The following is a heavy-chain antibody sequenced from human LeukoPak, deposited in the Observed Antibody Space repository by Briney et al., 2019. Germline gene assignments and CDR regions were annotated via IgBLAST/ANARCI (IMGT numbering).Heavy chain of an antibody. CDR3: TRIVVGGNRAFDI. D-gene: IGHD6-19*01. Sequence: GGSLRLSCAASGLTFSSSWMHWVRQAPGEGLVWVSRINNDGSGTNYADSVRGRFTISRDNAKNTLYLQTNSLRAEDTAVYYCTRIVVGGNRAFDIWGRGTMVTVSS. J-gene: IGHJ3*02. V-gene: IGHV3-74*01. CDR2: INNDGSGT. CDR1: GLTFSSSW.